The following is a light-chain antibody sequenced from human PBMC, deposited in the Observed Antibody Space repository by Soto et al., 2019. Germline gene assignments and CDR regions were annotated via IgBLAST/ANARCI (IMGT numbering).Light chain of an antibody. J-gene: IGKJ1*01. CDR3: QQYGSSPWT. Sequence: EIVLTQSPGTLSLSPGQRATLSCRASESISRDYLAWYQQRLGQAPRLLIYDASDRAPGVPARFSGSGSGTDFTLTISRLEPEDFAVYYCQQYGSSPWTFGQGTKVDIK. CDR1: ESISRDY. CDR2: DAS. V-gene: IGKV3-20*01.